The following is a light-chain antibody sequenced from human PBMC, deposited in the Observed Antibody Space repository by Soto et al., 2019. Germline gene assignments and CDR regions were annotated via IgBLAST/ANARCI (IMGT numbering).Light chain of an antibody. V-gene: IGLV2-14*03. CDR2: DVT. Sequence: QSALTQPASVSGSTGQSITISCTRTSSDVGGYNYVSWYQHHPGKAPKLIIYDVTNRPSGVSNPFSGSKSGNTASLTISGLQPEDEADYYCSSYTTSNTRQIVFGTGTKVTVL. J-gene: IGLJ1*01. CDR1: SSDVGGYNY. CDR3: SSYTTSNTRQIV.